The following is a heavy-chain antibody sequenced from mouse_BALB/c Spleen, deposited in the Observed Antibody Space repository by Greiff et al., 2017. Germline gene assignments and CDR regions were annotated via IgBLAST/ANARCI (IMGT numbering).Heavy chain of an antibody. D-gene: IGHD2-2*01. V-gene: IGHV2-9*02. J-gene: IGHJ4*01. CDR2: IRAGGST. CDR3: ATVWLPHCAMDD. Sequence: VKLLESGGGLVPPGRSLSLSCAASGFSFSSYGMHWVRQPPGKGLEWVGFIRAGGSTNYNSALMYRLSISKDNSKSQVFLKMNSLQTDDTAMYYCATVWLPHCAMDDWGEGTSVTVSS. CDR1: GFSFSSYG.